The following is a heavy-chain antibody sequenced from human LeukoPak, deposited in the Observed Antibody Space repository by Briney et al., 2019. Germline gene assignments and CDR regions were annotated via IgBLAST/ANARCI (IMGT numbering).Heavy chain of an antibody. Sequence: PGGSLRLSCAASGFTFSSYGMHWVRQAPGKGLEWVAVISYDGSNKYYADSVKGRFTISRDNSKNTLYLQMNGLRAEDTAVYYCAKGAAQRYFDWLSNRPGGDYWGQGTLVTVSS. J-gene: IGHJ4*02. CDR2: ISYDGSNK. V-gene: IGHV3-30*18. D-gene: IGHD3-9*01. CDR3: AKGAAQRYFDWLSNRPGGDY. CDR1: GFTFSSYG.